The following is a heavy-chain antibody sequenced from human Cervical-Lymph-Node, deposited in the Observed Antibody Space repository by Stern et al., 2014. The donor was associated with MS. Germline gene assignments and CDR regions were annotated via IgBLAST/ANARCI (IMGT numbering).Heavy chain of an antibody. CDR2: MRSSSDTA. Sequence: QVQLVQSGAELNKPGGSVRVSCKTSGYTFNNYDIDWVRQAPGQGLEWMAWMRSSSDTADYAPTVQGRVTMTRDNSKNTVYLEVSGLRPGDTAVYFWARAGYAYGYRRVSRQSLDYWGQGTLVTVSS. J-gene: IGHJ4*02. V-gene: IGHV1-8*01. CDR3: ARAGYAYGYRRVSRQSLDY. CDR1: GYTFNNYD. D-gene: IGHD5-18*01.